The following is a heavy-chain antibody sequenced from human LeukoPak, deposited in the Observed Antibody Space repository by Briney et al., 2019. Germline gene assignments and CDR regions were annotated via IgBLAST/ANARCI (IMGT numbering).Heavy chain of an antibody. Sequence: GGSLRLSCAASGFTFSSYAMSWVRQAPGKGLEWVSAISGSGGSTYYADSVKGPFTISRDNSKNTLYLQMNSLRAEDTAVYYCAKLIVVVPAAIDYWGQGTLVTVSS. CDR2: ISGSGGST. CDR3: AKLIVVVPAAIDY. V-gene: IGHV3-23*01. D-gene: IGHD2-2*01. J-gene: IGHJ4*02. CDR1: GFTFSSYA.